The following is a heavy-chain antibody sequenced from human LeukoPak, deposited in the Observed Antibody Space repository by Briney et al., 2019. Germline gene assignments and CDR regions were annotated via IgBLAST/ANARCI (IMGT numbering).Heavy chain of an antibody. CDR3: ARGGYDYVWGSYSSA. V-gene: IGHV1-2*02. J-gene: IGHJ4*02. CDR2: INPNSGGT. Sequence: ASVKVSCKASGYTFTGYYMHWVRQAPGQGLEWMGWINPNSGGTNYAQKFQGRVTMTRDTSISTAYMELSRLRSDDTAVYYCARGGYDYVWGSYSSAWGQGTLVTVSS. CDR1: GYTFTGYY. D-gene: IGHD3-16*01.